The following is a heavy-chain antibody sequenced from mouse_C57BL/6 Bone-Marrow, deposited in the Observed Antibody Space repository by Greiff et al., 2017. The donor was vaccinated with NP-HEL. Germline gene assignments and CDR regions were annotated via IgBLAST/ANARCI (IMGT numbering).Heavy chain of an antibody. J-gene: IGHJ2*01. D-gene: IGHD1-1*02. V-gene: IGHV1-59*01. CDR3: ASQGGYYVDY. CDR2: IDPSDSYT. Sequence: VQLQQPGAELVRPGTSVKLSCKASGYTFTSYWMHWVKQRPGQGLEWIGVIDPSDSYTNYNQKFKGKATLTVDTSSSTAYMQLSSLTSEDAAVYYCASQGGYYVDYWGQGTTLTVSS. CDR1: GYTFTSYW.